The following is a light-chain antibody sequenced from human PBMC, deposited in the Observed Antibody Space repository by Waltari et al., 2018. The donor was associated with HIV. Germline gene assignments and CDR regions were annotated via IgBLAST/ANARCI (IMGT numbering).Light chain of an antibody. V-gene: IGLV2-8*01. CDR2: DVT. J-gene: IGLJ2*01. CDR3: ASHAGSKDV. CDR1: SSDVGAYNY. Sequence: QSALTQPPSASGSPGQSVTISCTGTSSDVGAYNYVSWFQQHPGKAPKLMIYDVTKRPSGCPDRFSCSKAGNTASLTGSGLQAEDQADYYCASHAGSKDVFGGGTRLTVL.